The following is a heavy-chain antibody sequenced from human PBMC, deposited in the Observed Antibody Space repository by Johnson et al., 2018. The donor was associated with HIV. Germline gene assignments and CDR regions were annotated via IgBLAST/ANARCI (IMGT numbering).Heavy chain of an antibody. CDR3: ATGDIPAFDI. D-gene: IGHD2-15*01. J-gene: IGHJ3*02. CDR1: GFTFKNAW. V-gene: IGHV3-15*01. Sequence: VQLVESGGGLVKPGGSLRLSCAASGFTFKNAWMSWVRQAPGKGLEWVGRLKSKTDGGTIEYAAPVKGRFTISRDDSKTTLFLQMNSLETEDTAVYYCATGDIPAFDIWGQGTMVTVSS. CDR2: LKSKTDGGTI.